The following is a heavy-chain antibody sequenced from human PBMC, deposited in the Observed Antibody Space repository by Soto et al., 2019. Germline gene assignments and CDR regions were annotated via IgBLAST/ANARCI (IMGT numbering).Heavy chain of an antibody. Sequence: QLQLQESGPGLVKPSETLSLACTVSGGSITSSSYYWGWIRQPPGKGLEWIGSIYYNGFTYYNPPLKSRVTISVDTSKNQFSLKLSSVTAADTAVFYCARQYDFWSGGGWFDPWGPGTLVTVSS. CDR1: GGSITSSSYY. CDR2: IYYNGFT. CDR3: ARQYDFWSGGGWFDP. J-gene: IGHJ5*02. V-gene: IGHV4-39*01. D-gene: IGHD3-3*01.